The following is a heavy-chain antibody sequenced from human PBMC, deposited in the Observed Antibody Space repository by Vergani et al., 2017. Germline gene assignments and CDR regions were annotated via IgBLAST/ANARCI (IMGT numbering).Heavy chain of an antibody. J-gene: IGHJ4*02. V-gene: IGHV1-46*02. D-gene: IGHD2-15*01. CDR3: ARSIGYCTSGSCRPYYFDV. CDR1: GYIFKNYY. Sequence: QVQLVQSGAAVKKPGASAKVSCTASGYIFKNYYMHWLRLAPGQGFQWMGVVNFVTGAATSPQKFEGRITMTRDTSTATFYMDLNSLKYEDTAIFYCARSIGYCTSGSCRPYYFDVWGQGTLVTVSS. CDR2: VNFVTGAA.